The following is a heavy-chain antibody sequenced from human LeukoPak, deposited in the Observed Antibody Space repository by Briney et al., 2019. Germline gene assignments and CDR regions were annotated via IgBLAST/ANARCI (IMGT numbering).Heavy chain of an antibody. CDR1: GFTFSSYS. CDR2: ISSSSSYI. V-gene: IGHV3-21*04. CDR3: AKEGYSSTWYRFDF. D-gene: IGHD6-13*01. J-gene: IGHJ4*02. Sequence: PGGSLRLSCAASGFTFSSYSMNWVRHAPGKGLEWVSSISSSSSYIYYADSVKGRFTISRDNSKSTLYLQMNSLRAEDTAVYFCAKEGYSSTWYRFDFWGQGTLVTVSS.